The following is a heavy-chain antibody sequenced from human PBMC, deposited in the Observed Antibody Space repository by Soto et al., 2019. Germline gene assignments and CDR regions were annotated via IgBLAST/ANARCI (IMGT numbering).Heavy chain of an antibody. CDR2: MKQDGSEK. Sequence: PGGSLRLSSAASGFTFSSYWMNWVSQAQGKGLEWVANMKQDGSEKYYVDSVKGRFTISRDNAKNSLYLQMNSLRAEDTAVYYCARYTYYSDSSGGYWHFDLWGRGTLVTVSS. CDR3: ARYTYYSDSSGGYWHFDL. V-gene: IGHV3-7*01. CDR1: GFTFSSYW. J-gene: IGHJ2*01. D-gene: IGHD3-22*01.